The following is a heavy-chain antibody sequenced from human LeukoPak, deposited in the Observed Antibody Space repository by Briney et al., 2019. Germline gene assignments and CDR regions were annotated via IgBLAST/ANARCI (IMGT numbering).Heavy chain of an antibody. V-gene: IGHV3-48*03. J-gene: IGHJ4*02. CDR1: GFTFSSYE. CDR3: AKDRIRIVGATGGYFDY. Sequence: GGSLRLSCAASGFTFSSYEMNWVRQAPGKGLEWVSYISSSGSTIYYADSVKGRFTISRDNAKNSLYLQMNSLRAEDTAVYYCAKDRIRIVGATGGYFDYWGQGTLVTVSS. D-gene: IGHD1-26*01. CDR2: ISSSGSTI.